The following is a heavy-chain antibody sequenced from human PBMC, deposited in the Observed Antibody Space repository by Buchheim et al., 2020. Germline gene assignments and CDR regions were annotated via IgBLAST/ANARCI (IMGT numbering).Heavy chain of an antibody. CDR1: GESFSSYY. J-gene: IGHJ4*02. V-gene: IGHV4-34*01. D-gene: IGHD1-26*01. CDR2: INHNGGT. Sequence: QVQLQQWGAGLLKPSETLSLTCAVYGESFSSYYWSWIRQPPGKGLEWIGEINHNGGTNYNPSLKSRVTISVDTSKNQFFLRLRSVTAVDTAVYYCASRGDYWGQGTL. CDR3: ASRGDY.